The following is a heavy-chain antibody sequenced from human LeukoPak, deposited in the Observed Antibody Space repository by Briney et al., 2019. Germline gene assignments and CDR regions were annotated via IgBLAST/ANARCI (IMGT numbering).Heavy chain of an antibody. CDR1: GGSFSGYY. V-gene: IGHV4-4*09. D-gene: IGHD3-3*01. Sequence: SETLTLTCAVYGGSFSGYYWSWIRQPPGKGLEWIGYIYTSGSTNYNPSLKSRVTISVDTSKNQFSLKLSSVTAADTAVYYCARNYYDFWSGVLDYYMDVWGKGTTVTVSS. J-gene: IGHJ6*03. CDR3: ARNYYDFWSGVLDYYMDV. CDR2: IYTSGST.